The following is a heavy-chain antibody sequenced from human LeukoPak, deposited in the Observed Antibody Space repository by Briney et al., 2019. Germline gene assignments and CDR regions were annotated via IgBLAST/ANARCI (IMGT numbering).Heavy chain of an antibody. CDR1: GGSFSGYY. D-gene: IGHD5-18*01. CDR3: ARVSVRYSYGQYYYYYYYMDV. V-gene: IGHV4-34*01. CDR2: INHSGST. J-gene: IGHJ6*03. Sequence: SETLSLTCAVYGGSFSGYYWSWIRQPPGKGLEWIGEINHSGSTNYNPSLKSRVTISVDTSKNQFSLKLSSVTAADTAVCYCARVSVRYSYGQYYYYYYYMDVWGKGTTVTVSS.